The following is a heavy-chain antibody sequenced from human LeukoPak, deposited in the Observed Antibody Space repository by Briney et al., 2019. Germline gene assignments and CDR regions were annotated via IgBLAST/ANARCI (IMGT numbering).Heavy chain of an antibody. J-gene: IGHJ4*02. CDR1: GFTFDDYA. D-gene: IGHD5-18*01. CDR2: ISWNSGSI. Sequence: PGRSLRLSCAAPGFTFDDYAMHWVRQAPGKGLEWVSGISWNSGSIGYADSVKGRFTISRDNAKNSLYLQMNSLRAEDTALYYCAKDISYTAMVKGYFDYWGQGTLVTVSS. V-gene: IGHV3-9*01. CDR3: AKDISYTAMVKGYFDY.